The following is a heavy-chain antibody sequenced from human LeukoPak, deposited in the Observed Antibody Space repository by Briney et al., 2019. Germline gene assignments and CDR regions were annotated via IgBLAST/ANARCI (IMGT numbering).Heavy chain of an antibody. J-gene: IGHJ6*02. Sequence: SETLSLTCTVSGGSISSGSYYWSSIRQPAGEGLEWIGRIYTSGSTNYNPSLKSRVTISVDTSKNQFSLKLSSVTAADTAVYYCARGGVTAIPLGYYYYGMDVWGQGTTVTVSS. V-gene: IGHV4-61*02. CDR1: GGSISSGSYY. CDR3: ARGGVTAIPLGYYYYGMDV. CDR2: IYTSGST. D-gene: IGHD2-21*02.